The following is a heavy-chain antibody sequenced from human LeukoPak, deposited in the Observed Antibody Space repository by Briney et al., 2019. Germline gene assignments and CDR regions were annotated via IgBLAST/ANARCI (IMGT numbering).Heavy chain of an antibody. CDR2: ISWNSGSI. D-gene: IGHD3-10*01. J-gene: IGHJ4*02. Sequence: GRSLRLSCAASGFTFDDYAMHWVRQAPGKGLEWVSGISWNSGSIGYADSVKGRFTISRDNAKNSLYLQMNSLRAEDTALYYCAKQLQMVRGVPYWGQGTLVTVSS. CDR3: AKQLQMVRGVPY. V-gene: IGHV3-9*01. CDR1: GFTFDDYA.